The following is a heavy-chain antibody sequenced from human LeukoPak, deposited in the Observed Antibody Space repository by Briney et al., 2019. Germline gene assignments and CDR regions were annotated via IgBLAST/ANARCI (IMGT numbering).Heavy chain of an antibody. CDR2: INHSGST. CDR3: ARDRWAVAGNFDY. D-gene: IGHD6-19*01. J-gene: IGHJ4*02. V-gene: IGHV4-34*01. CDR1: GGSFSGYY. Sequence: PSETLSLTCAVYGGSFSGYYWSWIRQPPGKGLEWIGEINHSGSTNYNPSLKSRVTISVDTSKDQFSLKLSSVTAADTAVYYCARDRWAVAGNFDYWGQGTLVTVSS.